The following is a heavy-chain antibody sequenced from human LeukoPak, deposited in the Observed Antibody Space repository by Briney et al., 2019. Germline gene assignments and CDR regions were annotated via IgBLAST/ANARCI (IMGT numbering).Heavy chain of an antibody. D-gene: IGHD1-26*01. V-gene: IGHV1-69-2*01. CDR1: GYTFTDYY. Sequence: GASVKVSCKASGYTFTDYYMHWVQQAPGKGLEWMGRVDPEDGETIYAEKFQGRVTITADTSTDTAYMELSSLRSEDTAVYYCATGQVGATVDAFDIWGQGTMVTVSS. CDR2: VDPEDGET. CDR3: ATGQVGATVDAFDI. J-gene: IGHJ3*02.